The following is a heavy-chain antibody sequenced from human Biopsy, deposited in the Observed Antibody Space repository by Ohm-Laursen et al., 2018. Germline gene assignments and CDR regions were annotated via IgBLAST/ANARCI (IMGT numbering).Heavy chain of an antibody. Sequence: ASVKVSCKAPGSTFSNYGVNWVRQAPGQGLEWLGGSIPILGTGNYAQKFQDRVTVAADTSTSTATMELRSLRSDDTAVYYCATKLTGYFHHWGQGTLVIVSS. V-gene: IGHV1-69*06. J-gene: IGHJ1*01. D-gene: IGHD3-9*01. CDR1: GSTFSNYG. CDR2: SIPILGTG. CDR3: ATKLTGYFHH.